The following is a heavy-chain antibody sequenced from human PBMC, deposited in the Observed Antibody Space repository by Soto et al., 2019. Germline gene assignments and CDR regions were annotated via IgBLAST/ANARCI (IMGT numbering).Heavy chain of an antibody. J-gene: IGHJ4*02. D-gene: IGHD1-26*01. Sequence: SVKVSCKASGGTFSSYAISWVRQAPGQGLEWMGGIIPIFGTANYAQKFKGRVTITADESTSTAYMELSSLRSEDTAVYYCARGIASGSYSGDYWGQGTLVTVSS. V-gene: IGHV1-69*13. CDR3: ARGIASGSYSGDY. CDR2: IIPIFGTA. CDR1: GGTFSSYA.